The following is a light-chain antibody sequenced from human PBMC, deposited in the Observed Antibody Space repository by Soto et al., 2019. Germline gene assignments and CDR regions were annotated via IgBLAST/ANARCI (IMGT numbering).Light chain of an antibody. CDR2: DAS. CDR1: QSVSSY. Sequence: EIVMTQSPVTLAVSPGERATLSCGASQSVSSYLAWYQQKPGQAPRLLIYDASNRATGIPARFSGSGSGTDFTLTISSLEPEDFAVYYCQQRSNSPLTFGGGTRLEIK. V-gene: IGKV3-11*01. J-gene: IGKJ5*01. CDR3: QQRSNSPLT.